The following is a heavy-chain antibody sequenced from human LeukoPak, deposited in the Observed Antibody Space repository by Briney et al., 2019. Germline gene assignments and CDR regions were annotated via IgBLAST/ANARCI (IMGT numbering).Heavy chain of an antibody. D-gene: IGHD1-14*01. CDR3: ARDQAAITTPLAWSFAL. CDR2: IIPIFGTA. J-gene: IGHJ2*01. CDR1: GYTFTSYY. V-gene: IGHV1-69*13. Sequence: SVKVSCKASGYTFTSYYMHWVRQAPGQGLEWMGGIIPIFGTANYAQKFQGRVTITADESTSTLYMELSSLRSEDTAVYYCARDQAAITTPLAWSFALWGRGTLVTVSS.